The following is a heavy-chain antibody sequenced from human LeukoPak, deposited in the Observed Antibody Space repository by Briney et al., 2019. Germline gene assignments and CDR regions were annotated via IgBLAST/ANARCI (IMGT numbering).Heavy chain of an antibody. D-gene: IGHD6-19*01. CDR3: ARGGGLAVAGGPSDY. CDR1: GFTVSSNY. J-gene: IGHJ4*02. CDR2: IYSGGST. V-gene: IGHV3-53*01. Sequence: GGSLRLSCAASGFTVSSNYMSWVRQAPGKGLEWVSVIYSGGSTYYADSVKGRFTISRDNSRNTLFLQMNSLRAEDTAVYYCARGGGLAVAGGPSDYWGQGTLVTVSS.